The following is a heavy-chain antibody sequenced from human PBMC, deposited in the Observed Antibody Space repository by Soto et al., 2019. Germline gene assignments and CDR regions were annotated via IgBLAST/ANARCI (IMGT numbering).Heavy chain of an antibody. D-gene: IGHD6-19*01. CDR1: GFTFSDYY. V-gene: IGHV3-11*01. Sequence: GGSLRLSCAASGFTFSDYYMSWIRQAPGKGLEWVSYIGSSGSTVYYADSVKGRFTISRDNAKNSLYLQMNSLRAEDTAVYYCARDPAVPGTHHWGQGTLVTVSS. CDR3: ARDPAVPGTHH. CDR2: IGSSGSTV. J-gene: IGHJ4*02.